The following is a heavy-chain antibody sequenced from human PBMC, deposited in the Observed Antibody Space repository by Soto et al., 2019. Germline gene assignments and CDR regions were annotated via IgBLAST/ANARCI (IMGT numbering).Heavy chain of an antibody. CDR3: ARGPYYYYGMDV. J-gene: IGHJ6*02. V-gene: IGHV4-59*01. CDR1: GGSISSYY. Sequence: SETLSLTCTVSGGSISSYYWSWIRQPPGKGLEWIGYIYYSGSTNYNPSLKSRVTISVDTSKNQFSLKLSSVTAADTAVYYCARGPYYYYGMDVWGQGTTVTVSS. CDR2: IYYSGST.